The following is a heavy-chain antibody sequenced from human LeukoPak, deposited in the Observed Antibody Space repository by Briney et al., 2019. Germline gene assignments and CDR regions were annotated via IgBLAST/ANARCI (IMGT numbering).Heavy chain of an antibody. CDR3: ARDGDSGWYTH. D-gene: IGHD6-19*01. J-gene: IGHJ4*02. V-gene: IGHV3-21*01. Sequence: GGSLRLSCAASGFTFSSYSMNWVRQAPGKGLEWVSSISSSSSYIYYADSVKGRFTISRDNAKNSLYLQMNSLRAEDTAVYYCARDGDSGWYTHWGQGTLVTVSS. CDR2: ISSSSSYI. CDR1: GFTFSSYS.